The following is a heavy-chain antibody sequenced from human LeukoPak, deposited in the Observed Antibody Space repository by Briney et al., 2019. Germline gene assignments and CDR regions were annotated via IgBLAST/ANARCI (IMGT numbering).Heavy chain of an antibody. V-gene: IGHV1-8*01. D-gene: IGHD3-3*01. CDR3: ARGPYYDFWSGYYTDWLDP. J-gene: IGHJ5*02. Sequence: ASVKVSCKASGYTFTSYDINWVRQATGQGVEWMGWMNPNSGNTGYAQKFQGRVTMTRNTSISTAYMELSSLRSEDTAVYYCARGPYYDFWSGYYTDWLDPWGQGTLVTVSS. CDR2: MNPNSGNT. CDR1: GYTFTSYD.